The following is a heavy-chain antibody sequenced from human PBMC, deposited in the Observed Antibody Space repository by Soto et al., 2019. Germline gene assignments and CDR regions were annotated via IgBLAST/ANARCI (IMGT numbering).Heavy chain of an antibody. CDR3: ATPSDSNIAAAGTNY. Sequence: PGGSLRLSCAASGFTVSNKYMSWVRQAPGKGLEWVSAISGSGGSTYYADSVKGRFTISRDNSKNTLYLQMNSLRAEDTAVYYCATPSDSNIAAAGTNYWGQGTLVTVSS. J-gene: IGHJ4*02. D-gene: IGHD6-13*01. CDR2: ISGSGGST. CDR1: GFTVSNKY. V-gene: IGHV3-23*01.